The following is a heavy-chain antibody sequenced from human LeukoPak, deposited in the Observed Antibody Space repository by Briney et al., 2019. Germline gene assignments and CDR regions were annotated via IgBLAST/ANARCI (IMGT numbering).Heavy chain of an antibody. CDR2: IWYDGSNK. CDR3: AKGPERRGFCTGSGCYSDC. Sequence: GRSLRLSCAASGFTFSSYGMHWVRQAPGKGLEWVAVIWYDGSNKYYADSVKGRFTISRDNSKNTLYLQINSLRAEDTAVYYCAKGPERRGFCTGSGCYSDCWGQGTLVTVSS. CDR1: GFTFSSYG. J-gene: IGHJ4*02. V-gene: IGHV3-33*06. D-gene: IGHD2-8*02.